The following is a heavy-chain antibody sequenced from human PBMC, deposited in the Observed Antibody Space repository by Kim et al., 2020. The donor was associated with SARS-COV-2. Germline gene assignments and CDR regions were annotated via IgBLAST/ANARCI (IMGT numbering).Heavy chain of an antibody. J-gene: IGHJ4*02. CDR2: IYYSGST. CDR1: GGSISSSSYY. CDR3: ASLYLRGYSYSF. V-gene: IGHV4-39*01. D-gene: IGHD5-18*01. Sequence: SETLSLTCTVSGGSISSSSYYWGWIRQPPGKGLEWIGSIYYSGSTYYNPSLKSRVTISVDTSKNQFSLKLSSVTAADTAVYYCASLYLRGYSYSFWGQGTLVTVSS.